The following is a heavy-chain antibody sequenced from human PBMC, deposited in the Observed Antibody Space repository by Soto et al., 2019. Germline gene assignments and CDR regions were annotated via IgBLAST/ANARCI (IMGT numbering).Heavy chain of an antibody. D-gene: IGHD1-26*01. V-gene: IGHV3-66*04. Sequence: EVQLVESGGGLVQPGGSLRLSCAASGFGVSSSYMGWIRQAPGKGLEWVSSIYTGVTTYYAESVRGRFTTSTDSSRDTLCLQMNSLIDDDTAMYYCARHVGSYWYFDLWGRGTLVTVSS. CDR2: IYTGVTT. CDR3: ARHVGSYWYFDL. J-gene: IGHJ2*01. CDR1: GFGVSSSY.